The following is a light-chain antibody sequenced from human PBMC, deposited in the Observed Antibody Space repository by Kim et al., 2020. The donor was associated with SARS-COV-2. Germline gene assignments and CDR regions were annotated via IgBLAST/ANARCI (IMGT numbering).Light chain of an antibody. V-gene: IGLV2-11*01. Sequence: GQLVTISCTRTSSDVGGYNYVSWYQQHPGKAPKLMIYDVSKRPSGVPDRFSGSKSGNTASLTISGLQAEDEADYYCCSYAGSYGVVFGGGTQLTVL. CDR3: CSYAGSYGVV. J-gene: IGLJ2*01. CDR2: DVS. CDR1: SSDVGGYNY.